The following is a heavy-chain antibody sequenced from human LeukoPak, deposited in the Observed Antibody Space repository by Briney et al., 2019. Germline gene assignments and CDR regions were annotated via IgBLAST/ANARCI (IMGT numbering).Heavy chain of an antibody. Sequence: SETLSLTCAVSGGSISSGGYSWSWIRQPPGKGLEWIGEINHSGSTNYNPSLKSRVTISVDTSKNQFSLKLSSVTAADTAVYYCASLYCSGGSCYSAPFDYWGQGTLVTVSS. D-gene: IGHD2-15*01. CDR2: INHSGST. J-gene: IGHJ4*02. CDR3: ASLYCSGGSCYSAPFDY. V-gene: IGHV4-30-2*01. CDR1: GGSISSGGYS.